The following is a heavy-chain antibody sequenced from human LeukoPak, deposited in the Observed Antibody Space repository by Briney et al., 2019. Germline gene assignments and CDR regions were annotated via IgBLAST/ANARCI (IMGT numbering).Heavy chain of an antibody. CDR2: ISSNGRTT. J-gene: IGHJ4*02. CDR1: GFTFSNYG. Sequence: GGSLRLSCAAAGFTFSNYGMHWVRQAPGKGLEYVSAISSNGRTTYHANSVKGRFTISRDNSKNTLYLQMGSLRGEDMAVYYCARERYDSSGHWYFDFWGQGTLVTVSS. D-gene: IGHD3-22*01. CDR3: ARERYDSSGHWYFDF. V-gene: IGHV3-64*01.